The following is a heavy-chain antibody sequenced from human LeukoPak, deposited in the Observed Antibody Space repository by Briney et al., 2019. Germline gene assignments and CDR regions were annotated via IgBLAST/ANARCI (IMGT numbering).Heavy chain of an antibody. CDR2: IKGKTDGDTT. Sequence: GGSLRLSCAASGGFTFTNAWMHWARQAPGKGLEWVGRIKGKTDGDTTDYAAPVKGRFTISRDDLKNTLYLQMNSLKTDDTAVYYCASHYYDYWGQGTLVTVSS. V-gene: IGHV3-15*01. CDR3: ASHYYDY. CDR1: GGFTFTNAW. J-gene: IGHJ4*02.